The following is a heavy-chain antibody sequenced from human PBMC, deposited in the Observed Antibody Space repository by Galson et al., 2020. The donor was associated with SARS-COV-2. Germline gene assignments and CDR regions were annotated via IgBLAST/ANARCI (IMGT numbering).Heavy chain of an antibody. CDR2: IYYSGST. J-gene: IGHJ4*02. CDR1: GGSISSGDYY. D-gene: IGHD3-22*01. Sequence: SETLSLTCTVSGGSISSGDYYWSWIRQPPGKGLEWIGYIYYSGSTYYNPSLKSRVTISVDTSKNQFSLKLSSVTAADTTVYYCASLPPDSSGYYYVVYWGQGTLVTVSS. CDR3: ASLPPDSSGYYYVVY. V-gene: IGHV4-30-4*01.